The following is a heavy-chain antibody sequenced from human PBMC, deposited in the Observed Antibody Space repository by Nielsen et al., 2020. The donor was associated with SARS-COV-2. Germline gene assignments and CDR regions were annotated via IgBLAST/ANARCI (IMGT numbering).Heavy chain of an antibody. CDR3: ARAPGWELLGLNYYYYYGMDV. V-gene: IGHV4-30-4*01. CDR2: IYYSGST. J-gene: IGHJ6*02. CDR1: GGSINSGDFY. Sequence: SETLSLTCIFSGGSINSGDFYWSWIRQPPGKGLEWIGYIYYSGSTYYNPSLKSRVTISVDTSKNQFSLKLSSVTAADTAVYYCARAPGWELLGLNYYYYYGMDVWGQGTTVTVSS. D-gene: IGHD1-26*01.